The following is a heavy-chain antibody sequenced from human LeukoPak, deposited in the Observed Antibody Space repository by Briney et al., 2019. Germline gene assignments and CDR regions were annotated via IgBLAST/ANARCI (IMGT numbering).Heavy chain of an antibody. CDR2: IYYSGSST. D-gene: IGHD2-8*01. V-gene: IGHV4-59*01. CDR1: GGSMSSYY. J-gene: IGHJ6*03. Sequence: SETLFLTCTVSGGSMSSYYWSWIRQPPGKGLEWIGYIYYSGSSTNYNPSLKSRVTISVDTSKNQFSLKLNSVTAADTAVYYCAREVSYYMDVWGKGTTVTVSS. CDR3: AREVSYYMDV.